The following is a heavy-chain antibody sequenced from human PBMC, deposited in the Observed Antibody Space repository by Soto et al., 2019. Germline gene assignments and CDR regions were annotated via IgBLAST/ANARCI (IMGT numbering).Heavy chain of an antibody. CDR2: ISSSSSYI. Sequence: TGGSLRLSCAASGFTSSSYSMNWVRQAPGKGLEWVSSISSSSSYIYYADSVKGRFTISRDNAKNSLYLQMNSLRAEDTAVYYCARDYYDSSGYHAPFDYWGQGTLVTVSS. D-gene: IGHD3-22*01. V-gene: IGHV3-21*01. CDR3: ARDYYDSSGYHAPFDY. CDR1: GFTSSSYS. J-gene: IGHJ4*02.